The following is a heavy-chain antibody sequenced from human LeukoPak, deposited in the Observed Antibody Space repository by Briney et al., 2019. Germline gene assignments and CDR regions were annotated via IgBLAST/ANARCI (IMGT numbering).Heavy chain of an antibody. CDR3: AKGQMVRGVTTSYYMDA. CDR2: IGGYSLTV. Sequence: PGGSLRLSCAASGFTFSSYVMSWVRQAPGEGLEWVSAIGGYSLTVYNAQSLKGRFTVSRDNSKNTLYLQVTDLRVDDTAVYYCAKGQMVRGVTTSYYMDAWGKGTRVTVSS. J-gene: IGHJ6*03. D-gene: IGHD3-10*01. CDR1: GFTFSSYV. V-gene: IGHV3-23*01.